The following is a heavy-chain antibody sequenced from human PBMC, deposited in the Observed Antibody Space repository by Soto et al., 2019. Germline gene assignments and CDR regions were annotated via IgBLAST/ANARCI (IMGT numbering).Heavy chain of an antibody. CDR1: GFTFNSYG. D-gene: IGHD6-19*01. J-gene: IGHJ6*02. CDR3: ARPLVAPVAGPYYSGIDV. V-gene: IGHV3-33*01. Sequence: QIQLVESGGGVVQPGRSLRLSCTASGFTFNSYGFNWVRQAPGKGLEWVAVIWYDGNTKYYADSVKGRFTISRDNLRSTVYLQMNSLTAEDTAVYYCARPLVAPVAGPYYSGIDVWGQGTTVTVSS. CDR2: IWYDGNTK.